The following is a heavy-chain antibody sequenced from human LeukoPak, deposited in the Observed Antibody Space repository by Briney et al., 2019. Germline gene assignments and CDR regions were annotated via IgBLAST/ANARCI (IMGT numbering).Heavy chain of an antibody. J-gene: IGHJ4*02. V-gene: IGHV4-59*01. CDR3: ARLGHYYDSSGFPGAFDY. CDR2: IYYSGST. D-gene: IGHD3-22*01. CDR1: GGSISSYY. Sequence: SETLSLTCTVSGGSISSYYWSWIRQPPGKGLEWIGYIYYSGSTNYNPSLKSRVTISVDTSKNQFSLKLSSVTAADTAVYYCARLGHYYDSSGFPGAFDYWGQGTLVTVSS.